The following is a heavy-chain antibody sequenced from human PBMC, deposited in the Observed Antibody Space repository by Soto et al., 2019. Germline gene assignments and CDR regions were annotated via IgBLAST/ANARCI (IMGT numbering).Heavy chain of an antibody. CDR3: VRDIVVVVAASPSYYYYGMDV. V-gene: IGHV3-11*05. J-gene: IGHJ6*02. D-gene: IGHD2-15*01. Sequence: QVQLVESGGGLVKPGGSLRLSCAASGFTFSDYYMSWIRQAPGKGLEWVSYISSSSSYTNYADSVKGRFTIPRDNAKNSLYLQMNSLRAEDTAVYYCVRDIVVVVAASPSYYYYGMDVWGQGTTVTVSS. CDR1: GFTFSDYY. CDR2: ISSSSSYT.